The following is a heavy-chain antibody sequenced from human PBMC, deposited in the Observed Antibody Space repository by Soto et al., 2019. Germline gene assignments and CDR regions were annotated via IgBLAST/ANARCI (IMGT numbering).Heavy chain of an antibody. D-gene: IGHD6-13*01. CDR1: GYSFTSYW. V-gene: IGHV5-51*01. J-gene: IGHJ5*02. CDR2: IYPGDSDT. CDR3: ARQVCSSWYGNWFDP. Sequence: EVQLVQSGAEVKKPGESLKISCKGSGYSFTSYWIGWVRQMPGKGLEWMGIIYPGDSDTRYSPSFQGQVTISADKSISTAYLQWSSLKASDTAMYYGARQVCSSWYGNWFDPWGQGTLVTVSS.